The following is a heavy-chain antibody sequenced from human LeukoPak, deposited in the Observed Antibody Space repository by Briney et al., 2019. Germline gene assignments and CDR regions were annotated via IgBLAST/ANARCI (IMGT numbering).Heavy chain of an antibody. CDR1: GFTFSSYG. V-gene: IGHV3-33*01. CDR2: IWYDGSNK. D-gene: IGHD3-10*01. CDR3: ARDRGITMVRGVIRNLWFDP. Sequence: PGGSLRLSCAASGFTFSSYGMHWVRQAPGKGLEWVAVIWYDGSNKYYADSVKGRFTISRDNSKNTLYLRMNSLRAEDTAVYYCARDRGITMVRGVIRNLWFDPWGQGTLVTVSS. J-gene: IGHJ5*02.